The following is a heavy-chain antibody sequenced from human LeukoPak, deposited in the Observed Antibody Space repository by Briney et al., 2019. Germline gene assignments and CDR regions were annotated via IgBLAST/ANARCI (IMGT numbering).Heavy chain of an antibody. D-gene: IGHD2-2*01. CDR3: TRAGFSRALTLYCSSTSCYPDAFDI. CDR2: IRSKAYGGTT. J-gene: IGHJ3*02. V-gene: IGHV3-49*04. Sequence: PGGSLRLSCTASGFTFGDYAMSWVRQAPGKGLEWVGFIRSKAYGGTTEYAASMKGRFTISRDDSKSIAYLQMNSLKTEDTAVYYCTRAGFSRALTLYCSSTSCYPDAFDIWGQGTMVTVSS. CDR1: GFTFGDYA.